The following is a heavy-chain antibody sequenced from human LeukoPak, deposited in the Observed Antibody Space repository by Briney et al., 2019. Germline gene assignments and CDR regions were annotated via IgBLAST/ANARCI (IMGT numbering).Heavy chain of an antibody. V-gene: IGHV3-64*01. D-gene: IGHD2-2*01. CDR1: GFTFSSYA. CDR3: ARAALSTSRIYYYMDV. J-gene: IGHJ6*03. CDR2: ISSNGGST. Sequence: GQSLRLAWAAAGFTFSSYAMHWDRQAPGKGLEYVSAISSNGGSTYYANSVKGRFTISRDNSKNTLYLQMGSLRAEDMAVYYCARAALSTSRIYYYMDVWGKGTTVTVSS.